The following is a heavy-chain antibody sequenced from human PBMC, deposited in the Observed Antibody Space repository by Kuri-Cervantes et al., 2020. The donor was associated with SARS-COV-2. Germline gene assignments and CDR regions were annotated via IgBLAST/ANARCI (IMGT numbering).Heavy chain of an antibody. J-gene: IGHJ6*02. CDR2: IRYDGSNK. D-gene: IGHD6-19*01. V-gene: IGHV3-30*02. CDR1: GFSFSSFG. CDR3: AKDRETGYFSDWSPALGMDV. Sequence: GESLKISCAASGFSFSSFGIHWVRQAPGKGLEWVAYIRYDGSNKYYADSVKGRFTIPRDISKSTLYLQLNNLRPEDTAVYYCAKDRETGYFSDWSPALGMDVWGQGTTVTVSS.